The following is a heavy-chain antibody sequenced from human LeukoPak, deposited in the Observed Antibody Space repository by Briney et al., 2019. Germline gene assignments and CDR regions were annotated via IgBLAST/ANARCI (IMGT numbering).Heavy chain of an antibody. CDR3: ARSPNYYYMDV. Sequence: SETLSLTCSLSGGSISSSSSYWGWIRQPPGKGLEWIGSMYYSGTTYYNPSLKSRVTISVDASKNQFSLRLSSVTAADTAVYYCARSPNYYYMDVWGKGTTVTVS. D-gene: IGHD5-24*01. J-gene: IGHJ6*03. V-gene: IGHV4-39*01. CDR1: GGSISSSSSY. CDR2: MYYSGTT.